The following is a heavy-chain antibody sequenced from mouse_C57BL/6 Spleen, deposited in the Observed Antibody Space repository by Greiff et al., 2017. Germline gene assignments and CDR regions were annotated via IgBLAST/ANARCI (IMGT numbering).Heavy chain of an antibody. CDR2: IDPYDSYT. CDR3: AREGTTGDFDY. Sequence: VQLQQPGAELVMPGASVTLSCKASGYTFTSYWMHWVKQRPGQGLEWIGEIDPYDSYTNYNQKFKGKSTLTVDKSSSAAYRQRSSLTSEDAAVYYGAREGTTGDFDYWGQGTTLTVSS. V-gene: IGHV1-69*01. D-gene: IGHD2-14*01. CDR1: GYTFTSYW. J-gene: IGHJ2*01.